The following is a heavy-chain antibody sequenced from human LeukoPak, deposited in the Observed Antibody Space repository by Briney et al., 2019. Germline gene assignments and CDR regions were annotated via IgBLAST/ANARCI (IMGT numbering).Heavy chain of an antibody. J-gene: IGHJ4*02. D-gene: IGHD7-27*01. CDR3: ARGPPNWGYDY. Sequence: ASVKVYCKASGYTFTSYDFNWVRQATGQRPEWMGWMSPNSGDTGYAQKFQDRVTMTRNTSISTAYMELSSLRSDDTAVYYCARGPPNWGYDYWGPGTLVTVSS. CDR1: GYTFTSYD. CDR2: MSPNSGDT. V-gene: IGHV1-8*01.